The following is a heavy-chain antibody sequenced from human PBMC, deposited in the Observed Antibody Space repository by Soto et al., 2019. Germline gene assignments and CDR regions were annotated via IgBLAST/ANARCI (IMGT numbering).Heavy chain of an antibody. CDR1: GYGLADKW. J-gene: IGHJ6*02. CDR2: ITPGNSDT. V-gene: IGHV5-51*01. CDR3: ARPSYDSSGSDGMDV. Sequence: GGSLILYCKGLGYGLADKWISWVRHKPGQGLECIGMITPGNSDTKYSPSFQGQVTISADKSNSTAYPQWSSLKDSDTGMYYCARPSYDSSGSDGMDVWGQGTTVTVSS. D-gene: IGHD3-22*01.